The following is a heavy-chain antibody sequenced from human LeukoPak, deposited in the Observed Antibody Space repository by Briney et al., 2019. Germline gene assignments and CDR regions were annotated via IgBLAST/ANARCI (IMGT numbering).Heavy chain of an antibody. CDR2: ISAYNGNT. V-gene: IGHV1-18*01. Sequence: ASVKVSCKASGYTFTSYGISWVRQVPGQGLEWMGWISAYNGNTNYAQKLQGRVTMTTDTSTSTAYMELRSLRSDDTAVYYCARMSSLVGWELLGYWGQGTLVTVSP. CDR3: ARMSSLVGWELLGY. CDR1: GYTFTSYG. J-gene: IGHJ4*02. D-gene: IGHD1-26*01.